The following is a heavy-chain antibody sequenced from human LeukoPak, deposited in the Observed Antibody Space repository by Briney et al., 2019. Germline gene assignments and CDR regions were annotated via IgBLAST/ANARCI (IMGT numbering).Heavy chain of an antibody. CDR3: ARGGSYYARRAFDI. CDR2: INHSGST. CDR1: GGSFSGYY. Sequence: SETLSLTCAVYGGSFSGYYWSWIHQPPGRGLEWIGEINHSGSTNYNPSLKSRVTISVDTSKNQFSLKLSSVTAADTAVYYCARGGSYYARRAFDIWGQGTMVTVSS. J-gene: IGHJ3*02. D-gene: IGHD1-26*01. V-gene: IGHV4-34*01.